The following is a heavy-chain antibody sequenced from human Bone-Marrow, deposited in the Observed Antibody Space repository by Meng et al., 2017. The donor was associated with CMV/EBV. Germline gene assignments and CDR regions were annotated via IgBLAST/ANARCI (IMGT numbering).Heavy chain of an antibody. D-gene: IGHD2-2*02. J-gene: IGHJ6*02. Sequence: KISCKGSGYSFTSYRIGWVRQMPGKGLEWMGIIYPGDSDTRYSPSFQGQVTISADKSISTAYLQWSSLKASDTAMYYCARQGPVVPAAIRNYYYGMDVWGQGTTVTVSS. V-gene: IGHV5-51*01. CDR1: GYSFTSYR. CDR2: IYPGDSDT. CDR3: ARQGPVVPAAIRNYYYGMDV.